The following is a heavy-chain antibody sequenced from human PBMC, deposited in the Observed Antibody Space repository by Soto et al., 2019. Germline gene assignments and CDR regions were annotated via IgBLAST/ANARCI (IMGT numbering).Heavy chain of an antibody. D-gene: IGHD2-8*02. J-gene: IGHJ4*02. CDR1: GFTVSTYG. CDR2: ISRDGGTK. V-gene: IGHV3-30*03. Sequence: QVQLVESGGGVGQPGRSLRLSCAVSGFTVSTYGMHWVSQAPGKGLEWVAVISRDGGTKYYADSVKGRFTISRDNSRNTLFLEMNSLRGHDMAVYYCTGEVASGYWGQGTLVTVSS. CDR3: TGEVASGY.